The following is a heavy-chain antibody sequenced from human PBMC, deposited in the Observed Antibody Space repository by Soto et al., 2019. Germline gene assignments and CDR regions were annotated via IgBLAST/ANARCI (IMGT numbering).Heavy chain of an antibody. CDR2: ISSDGSNK. CDR3: AKVRADYYYGSGPFDY. CDR1: GFTFSSYG. V-gene: IGHV3-30*18. D-gene: IGHD3-10*01. J-gene: IGHJ4*02. Sequence: QVQLVESGGGVVQPGRSLRLSCAASGFTFSSYGMHWVRQAPGKGLEWVALISSDGSNKYYADSVKGRFTISRDNSKNTMYLQINTLRAEDTAVYYWAKVRADYYYGSGPFDYWGQGTLVTVSS.